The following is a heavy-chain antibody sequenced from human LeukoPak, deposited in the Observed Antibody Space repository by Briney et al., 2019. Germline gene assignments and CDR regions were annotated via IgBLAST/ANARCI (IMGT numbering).Heavy chain of an antibody. J-gene: IGHJ5*02. CDR1: GFTFSDYY. CDR2: ISSSGSTI. V-gene: IGHV3-11*01. Sequence: PGGSLRLSCAASGFTFSDYYMRWIRQAPGKGLEWVSYISSSGSTIYYADSVKGRFTISRDNAKNSLYLQMNSLRAEDTAVYYCARVVVVTAMGGWFDPWGQGTLVTVSS. D-gene: IGHD2-21*02. CDR3: ARVVVVTAMGGWFDP.